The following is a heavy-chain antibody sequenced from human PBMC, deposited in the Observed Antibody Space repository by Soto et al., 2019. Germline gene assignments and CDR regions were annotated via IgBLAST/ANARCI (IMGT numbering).Heavy chain of an antibody. D-gene: IGHD3-9*01. CDR3: ARGGWRGILNYYAVDV. Sequence: EVQLLESGGGLVHPGGSLRLSCTASGFTFGSFAMSWVRQVPGKGLEWVSSISGVGGSTYYADSVQGRFTISRDNSNNTLYLQMSGLRAEDSAVFYCARGGWRGILNYYAVDVWGQGTTVTVSS. CDR1: GFTFGSFA. CDR2: ISGVGGST. J-gene: IGHJ6*02. V-gene: IGHV3-23*01.